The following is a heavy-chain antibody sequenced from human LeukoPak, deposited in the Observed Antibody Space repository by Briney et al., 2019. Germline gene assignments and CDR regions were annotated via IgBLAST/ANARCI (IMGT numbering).Heavy chain of an antibody. CDR1: ADSISSRSYY. J-gene: IGHJ3*02. Sequence: SESLSLTCPVSADSISSRSYYWAWIRQPPGKGLEWIGSFYYSGSTYYNPSLKSRVTISVDTSKNQLSLKLSSVTAADTAVYFCAKLDLQLTAFDIWGQGTMVTVSS. CDR2: FYYSGST. CDR3: AKLDLQLTAFDI. D-gene: IGHD5-18*01. V-gene: IGHV4-39*01.